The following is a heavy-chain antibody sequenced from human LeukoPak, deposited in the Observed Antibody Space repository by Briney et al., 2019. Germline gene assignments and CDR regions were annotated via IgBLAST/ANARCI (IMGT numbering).Heavy chain of an antibody. V-gene: IGHV4-34*01. CDR2: INHSGST. J-gene: IGHJ4*02. CDR1: GGSFSDNY. D-gene: IGHD3-10*01. CDR3: AGNYYGSGSYSEDRY. Sequence: PSETLSLTCVVYGGSFSDNYWSWIRQPPGKGLEWIGEINHSGSTNFNPSLKSRVTISVDTSKNQFSLKLSSVTAADTAVYYCAGNYYGSGSYSEDRYWGQGTLVTVSS.